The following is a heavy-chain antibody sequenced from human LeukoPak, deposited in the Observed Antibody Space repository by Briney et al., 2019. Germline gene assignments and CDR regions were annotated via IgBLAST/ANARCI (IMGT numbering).Heavy chain of an antibody. D-gene: IGHD6-19*01. J-gene: IGHJ6*03. CDR2: FDPEDGET. V-gene: IGHV1-24*01. Sequence: ASVKVSCKVSGYTLTELSMHWVRQAPGKGLEWMGGFDPEDGETIYAQKFQGRVTMARDMSTSTVYMELSSLRSEDTAVYYCARADYRSGWHINRLYYYMDVWGKGTTVTVSS. CDR1: GYTLTELS. CDR3: ARADYRSGWHINRLYYYMDV.